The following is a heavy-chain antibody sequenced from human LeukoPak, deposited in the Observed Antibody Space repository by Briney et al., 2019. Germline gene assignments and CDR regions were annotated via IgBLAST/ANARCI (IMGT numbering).Heavy chain of an antibody. Sequence: GGSQRLSCTASGFNFSSYAMHWVRQGPGKGLEFVSAISRNGGDTSYGNSVRGRFIISRDNSKNTVYLQMGSLRSEDAGVYYCARIPEYWGQGTLVAVSS. CDR3: ARIPEY. J-gene: IGHJ4*02. CDR1: GFNFSSYA. V-gene: IGHV3-64*01. CDR2: ISRNGGDT.